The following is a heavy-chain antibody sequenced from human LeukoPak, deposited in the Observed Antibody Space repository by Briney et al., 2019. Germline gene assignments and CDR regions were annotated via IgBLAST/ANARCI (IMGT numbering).Heavy chain of an antibody. CDR2: IYDSGST. D-gene: IGHD1-26*01. CDR1: GGSMSSYY. Sequence: ETLSLTCTVSGGSMSSYYWSWIRQPPGKGLEWIGYIYDSGSTNYNPSLKSRVTISVDTSNNQFSLKLNSVTAADTAVYYCARHGTSGIYRRPFDIWGQGTMVPVSS. V-gene: IGHV4-59*08. J-gene: IGHJ3*02. CDR3: ARHGTSGIYRRPFDI.